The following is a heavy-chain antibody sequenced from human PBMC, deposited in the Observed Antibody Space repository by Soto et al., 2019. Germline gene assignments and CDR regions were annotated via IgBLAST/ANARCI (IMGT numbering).Heavy chain of an antibody. CDR3: ARHVEYYDFWSGYFTPANYYYYMDV. J-gene: IGHJ6*03. CDR1: GYSFTSYW. D-gene: IGHD3-3*01. CDR2: IYPGDSDT. Sequence: GESLKISCKGSGYSFTSYWIGWVRQMPGKGLEWMGIIYPGDSDTRYSPSFQGQVTISADKSIGTAYLQWSSLKASDTAMYYCARHVEYYDFWSGYFTPANYYYYMDVWGKGTTVTVSS. V-gene: IGHV5-51*01.